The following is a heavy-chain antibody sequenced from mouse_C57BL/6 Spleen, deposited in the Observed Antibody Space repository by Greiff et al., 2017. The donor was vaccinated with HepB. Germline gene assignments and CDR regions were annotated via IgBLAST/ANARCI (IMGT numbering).Heavy chain of an antibody. D-gene: IGHD1-1*01. Sequence: VQLQQSGPELVKPGASVKISCKASGYTFTDYYMNWVKQSHGKSLEWIGDINPNNGGTSYNQKFKGKATLTVDKSSSTAYMELRSLTSEDSAVYYCARGNYYGSRSFAYWGQGTLVTVSA. CDR2: INPNNGGT. J-gene: IGHJ3*01. CDR1: GYTFTDYY. CDR3: ARGNYYGSRSFAY. V-gene: IGHV1-26*01.